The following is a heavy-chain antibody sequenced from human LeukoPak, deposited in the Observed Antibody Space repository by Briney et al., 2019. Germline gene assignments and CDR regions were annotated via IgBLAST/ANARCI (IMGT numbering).Heavy chain of an antibody. CDR3: ARTATYYNNYYFDY. CDR1: GGSISSYY. Sequence: PSETLSLTCTVSGGSISSYYWSWIWQPPGKGLEWIGYIYYSGSTNYNPSLKSRVSISVDTSKNQFSLKLTSVTAADTAVYYCARTATYYNNYYFDYWGQGTLVTVSS. CDR2: IYYSGST. V-gene: IGHV4-59*08. D-gene: IGHD3-10*01. J-gene: IGHJ4*02.